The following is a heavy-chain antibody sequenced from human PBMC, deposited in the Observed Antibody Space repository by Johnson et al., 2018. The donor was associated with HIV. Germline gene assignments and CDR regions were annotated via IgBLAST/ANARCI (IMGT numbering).Heavy chain of an antibody. CDR3: ARERVGDAFDI. V-gene: IGHV3-30*04. J-gene: IGHJ3*02. CDR1: GFSFNNYA. CDR2: IGYDGSNK. D-gene: IGHD1-26*01. Sequence: VQLVESGGGVVQPGRSLRLSCGASGFSFNNYAMHWVRQAPGQGLEWVAVIGYDGSNKYYADSVKGRLTVSRDNSENTLYLQMNSLRAEDTALYYCARERVGDAFDIWGQGTMVTVSS.